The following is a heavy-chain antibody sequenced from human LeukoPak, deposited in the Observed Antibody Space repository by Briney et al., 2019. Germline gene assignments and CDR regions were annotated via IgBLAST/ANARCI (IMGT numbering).Heavy chain of an antibody. CDR3: ARGYCRGGSCYSGDAFDI. J-gene: IGHJ3*02. CDR2: MGIGSRTI. V-gene: IGHV3-48*02. Sequence: GGSLRVSCAASGFTFSSYSMNWVRQAPGKGLEWVSYMGIGSRTIYYADSVKGRFTISRDNAKNSLYLQMNSLRDEDTAVYYCARGYCRGGSCYSGDAFDIWGQGTTGTVSS. D-gene: IGHD2-15*01. CDR1: GFTFSSYS.